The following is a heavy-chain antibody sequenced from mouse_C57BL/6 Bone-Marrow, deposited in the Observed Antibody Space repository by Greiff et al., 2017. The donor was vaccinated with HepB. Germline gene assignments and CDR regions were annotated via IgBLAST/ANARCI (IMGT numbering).Heavy chain of an antibody. CDR3: APGGY. D-gene: IGHD1-1*02. J-gene: IGHJ2*01. V-gene: IGHV1-59*01. Sequence: QVQLQQPGAELVRPGTSVKLSCKASGYTFTSYWIHWVKQRPGQGLEWIGVIDPSDSYTNYNQKFKGKATLTVDTSSSTAYMQLSSLTSEDSAVYYCAPGGYWGQGTTLTVSS. CDR1: GYTFTSYW. CDR2: IDPSDSYT.